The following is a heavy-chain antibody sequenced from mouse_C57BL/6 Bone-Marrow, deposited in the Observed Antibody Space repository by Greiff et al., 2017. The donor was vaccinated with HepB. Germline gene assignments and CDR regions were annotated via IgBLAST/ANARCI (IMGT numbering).Heavy chain of an antibody. CDR1: GFTFSDYY. D-gene: IGHD1-1*01. J-gene: IGHJ3*01. Sequence: EVKVEESGGGLVQPGGSLKLSCAASGFTFSDYYMYWVRQTPEKRLEWVAYISNGGGSTYYPDTVKGRFTISRDNAKNTLYLQMSRLKSEDTAMYYCARESYYYGSSSWFAYWGQGTLVTVSA. CDR2: ISNGGGST. CDR3: ARESYYYGSSSWFAY. V-gene: IGHV5-12*01.